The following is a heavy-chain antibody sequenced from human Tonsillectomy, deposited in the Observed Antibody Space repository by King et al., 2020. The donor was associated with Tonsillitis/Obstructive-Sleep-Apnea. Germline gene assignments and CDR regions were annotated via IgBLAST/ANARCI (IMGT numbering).Heavy chain of an antibody. CDR1: GFTCRSYS. CDR2: IIIRSISI. Sequence: VQLVESGGGLVKPGGSLRLSCAASGFTCRSYSMNGVRHAPGGGLEWVSSIIIRSISIYYADSVKGRFTISRDNPKNSLYLQMDSRRPEDTAVYYCARGGAAVASGVEYWGQGALVTVSS. V-gene: IGHV3-21*01. D-gene: IGHD4-23*01. CDR3: ARGGAAVASGVEY. J-gene: IGHJ4*02.